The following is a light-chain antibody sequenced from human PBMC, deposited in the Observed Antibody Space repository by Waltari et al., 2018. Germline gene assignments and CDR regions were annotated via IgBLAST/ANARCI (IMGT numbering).Light chain of an antibody. CDR2: PIS. CDR1: SSHIGRNY. Sequence: QSVLTQPPSASGTPGQRVTISCSGSSSHIGRNYVNWYQQFPGTAPTLLIYPISQRPLWVPDRFSGSKSGTSASLAISGLQSEDEADYYCAAWDGSLNAYVFGAGTKVTVL. CDR3: AAWDGSLNAYV. V-gene: IGLV1-44*01. J-gene: IGLJ1*01.